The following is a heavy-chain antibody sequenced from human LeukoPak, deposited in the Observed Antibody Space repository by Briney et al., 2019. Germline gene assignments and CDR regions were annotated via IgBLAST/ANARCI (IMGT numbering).Heavy chain of an antibody. CDR1: GFTFSGYW. CDR3: ARDGGIIRFGGQDV. D-gene: IGHD3-16*01. J-gene: IGHJ6*02. Sequence: GGSLRLSCAASGFTFSGYWMSWVRQAPGKGLEWVANMNRDGSEKNYVDSIKGRFTISRDNAANSLYLQMNSLRVEDTAVYYCARDGGIIRFGGQDVWGQGTTVIAS. V-gene: IGHV3-7*01. CDR2: MNRDGSEK.